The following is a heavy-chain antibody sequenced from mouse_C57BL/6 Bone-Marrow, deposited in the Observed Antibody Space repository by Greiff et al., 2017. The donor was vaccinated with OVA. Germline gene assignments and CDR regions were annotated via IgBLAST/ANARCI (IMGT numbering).Heavy chain of an antibody. CDR2: IFPGSGSK. CDR1: GYTFTDNY. D-gene: IGHD2-3*01. CDR3: ARSGDGYWTFDS. Sequence: QVQLQQSGPELVKPGLSVKISCKASGYTFTDNYINWVQQRHEQGLEWIGWIFPGSGSKSYNEKSKGKATLTVDKSSSTAYMLLSSLTSEDSAVYFCARSGDGYWTFDSWGPGTTLTVS. J-gene: IGHJ2*01. V-gene: IGHV1-75*01.